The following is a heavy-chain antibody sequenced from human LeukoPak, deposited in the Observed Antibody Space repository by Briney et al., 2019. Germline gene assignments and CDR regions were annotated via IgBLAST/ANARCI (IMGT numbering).Heavy chain of an antibody. CDR1: GFTFSSYS. D-gene: IGHD6-6*01. J-gene: IGHJ4*02. Sequence: PGGSLRLSCAASGFTFSSYSMNWVRQAPGKGLEWVSSISSSSSYIYYADSVKGRFTISRDNAKNSLYLQMNSLRAEDTAVYYCARDSPYSSSSRGYFDYWGQGTLVTVSS. V-gene: IGHV3-21*01. CDR3: ARDSPYSSSSRGYFDY. CDR2: ISSSSSYI.